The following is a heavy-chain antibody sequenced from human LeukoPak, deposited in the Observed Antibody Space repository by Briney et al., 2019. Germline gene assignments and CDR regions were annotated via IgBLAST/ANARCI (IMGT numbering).Heavy chain of an antibody. Sequence: PGGSLRLSCAASGFTFSSYAMSWVRQAPGKGLEWVSAISGSGGSTYYADSVKGRFTISRDNSKNTLYLQMNSLRAEDTAVYYCAKREYSSGSYGMDVWGQGTTVTVSS. D-gene: IGHD6-19*01. J-gene: IGHJ6*02. CDR2: ISGSGGST. CDR3: AKREYSSGSYGMDV. V-gene: IGHV3-23*01. CDR1: GFTFSSYA.